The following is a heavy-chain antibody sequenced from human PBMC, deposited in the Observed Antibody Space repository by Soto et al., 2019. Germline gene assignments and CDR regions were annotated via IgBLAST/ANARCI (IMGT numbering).Heavy chain of an antibody. CDR1: GGSISSGGYY. Sequence: SETLSLTCTVSGGSISSGGYYWSWIRQHPGKGLEWVGYSYYTGSSYYNPSLKSRVTISVDASKNQLSLRLASVTAADTAVYYCARDLRGYSRYDYLDYWGQGIPVTVSS. D-gene: IGHD5-12*01. CDR2: SYYTGSS. CDR3: ARDLRGYSRYDYLDY. J-gene: IGHJ4*02. V-gene: IGHV4-31*03.